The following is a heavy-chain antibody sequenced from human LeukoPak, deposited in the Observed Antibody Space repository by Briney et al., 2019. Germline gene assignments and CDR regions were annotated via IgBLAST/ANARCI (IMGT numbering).Heavy chain of an antibody. CDR1: GYSFTNYW. CDR2: IYPGGSET. CDR3: ERTPGGDYFDH. D-gene: IGHD3-16*01. J-gene: IGHJ4*02. Sequence: GESLKISCKGSGYSFTNYWIGWVRQMPGKGLEWMGIIYPGGSETRYSPSFQGQVTISANKPSSTAYLQWGSLKPSDTAIYYDERTPGGDYFDHRGQGTLVTVSS. V-gene: IGHV5-51*04.